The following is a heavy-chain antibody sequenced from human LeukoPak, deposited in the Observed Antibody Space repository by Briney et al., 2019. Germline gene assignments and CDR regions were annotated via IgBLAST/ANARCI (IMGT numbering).Heavy chain of an antibody. CDR2: IYSGGST. D-gene: IGHD3-16*01. Sequence: GGSLRLSCAASGFTVSSNYMSWVRQAPGKGLEWVSVIYSGGSTYYADSVKGRFTISRDNSKNTLYLQMNSLRAEDTAVYYCARFQHYYYYGMDVWGQGTTVTISS. V-gene: IGHV3-66*02. CDR3: ARFQHYYYYGMDV. J-gene: IGHJ6*02. CDR1: GFTVSSNY.